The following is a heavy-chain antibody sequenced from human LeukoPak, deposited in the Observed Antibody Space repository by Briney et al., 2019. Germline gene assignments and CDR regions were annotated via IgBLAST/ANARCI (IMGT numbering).Heavy chain of an antibody. CDR3: ARGDIPSWTTVVTHSFDY. V-gene: IGHV7-4-1*02. J-gene: IGHJ4*02. CDR2: INTNTGNP. D-gene: IGHD4-23*01. Sequence: GASVKVSCKASGYTFTSYAMNWVRQAPGQGLEWMGWINTNTGNPTYAQGFTGRFVFSLDTSVSTAYLQISSLKAEDTAVYYCARGDIPSWTTVVTHSFDYWGQGTLVTVSS. CDR1: GYTFTSYA.